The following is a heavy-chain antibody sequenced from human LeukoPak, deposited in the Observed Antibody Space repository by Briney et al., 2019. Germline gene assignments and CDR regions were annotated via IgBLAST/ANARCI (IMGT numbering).Heavy chain of an antibody. D-gene: IGHD3-16*01. CDR1: GFTFDDYA. Sequence: GRSLRLSCAASGFTFDDYAMHWVRQAPGKGLEWGSGISWNSGSIVYADSVKGRFTISRDNAKNSLYLQMNSLRAEDAALYYCAKDFGAPNYDYVLGNGPSGLPYGMDVWGQGTTVTVSS. J-gene: IGHJ6*02. CDR2: ISWNSGSI. CDR3: AKDFGAPNYDYVLGNGPSGLPYGMDV. V-gene: IGHV3-9*01.